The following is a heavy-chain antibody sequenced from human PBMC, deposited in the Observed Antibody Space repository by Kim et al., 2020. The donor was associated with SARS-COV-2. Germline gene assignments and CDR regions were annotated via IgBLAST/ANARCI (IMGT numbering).Heavy chain of an antibody. V-gene: IGHV3-74*01. Sequence: GGSLRLSCAASGFSINNYWMHWVRQAPGKGLVWVSHVNSDGSSTNYADSVKGRFTISRDNAKNTLYLQLNSLRAEDTAVYYCAKVLDYGAKNRPFDYWVQGTLVTVST. J-gene: IGHJ4*02. CDR1: GFSINNYW. D-gene: IGHD4-17*01. CDR2: VNSDGSST. CDR3: AKVLDYGAKNRPFDY.